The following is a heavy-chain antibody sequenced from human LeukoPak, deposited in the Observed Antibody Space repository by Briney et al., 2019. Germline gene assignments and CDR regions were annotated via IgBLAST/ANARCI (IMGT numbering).Heavy chain of an antibody. CDR3: ARTGSGWHYYYYMDV. Sequence: ASVKVSCKASGDNFRSYALTWVRQAPGQGLEWMGWINPNSGGTNYAQKFQGRVTMTRDTSISTAYMELSRLRSDDTAVYYCARTGSGWHYYYYMDVWGKGTTVTISS. J-gene: IGHJ6*03. CDR2: INPNSGGT. CDR1: GDNFRSYA. D-gene: IGHD6-19*01. V-gene: IGHV1-2*02.